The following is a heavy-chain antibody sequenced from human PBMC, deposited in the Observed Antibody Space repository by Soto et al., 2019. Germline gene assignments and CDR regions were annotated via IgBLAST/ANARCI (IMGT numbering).Heavy chain of an antibody. D-gene: IGHD6-13*01. CDR1: GDTITDLS. V-gene: IGHV1-24*01. CDR2: FDTEDGET. J-gene: IGHJ4*02. Sequence: QVQLVQSGAEVKKPGASVKVSCKVSGDTITDLSMHWVRQAPGKGLEWMGAFDTEDGETIYAQKFQGRVNMTADTSTDTAYMELSSLRSEDTAVDYCATGGPCNSSRYYLDYWGQGTLVTVSS. CDR3: ATGGPCNSSRYYLDY.